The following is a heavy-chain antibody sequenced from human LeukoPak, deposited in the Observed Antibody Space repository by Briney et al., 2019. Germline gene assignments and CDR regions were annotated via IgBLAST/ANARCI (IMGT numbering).Heavy chain of an antibody. CDR1: GYTSTGYY. CDR3: ARRYYDALTGYYPFDH. CDR2: INPNSGGT. Sequence: ASVKVSCKASGYTSTGYYMHWVRQAPGQGLEWMGWINPNSGGTNYAQKFQRRVTMTRDTSISTVYMELSRLTSDDTAVFYCARRYYDALTGYYPFDHWGQGTLVTVSS. D-gene: IGHD3-9*01. J-gene: IGHJ4*02. V-gene: IGHV1-2*02.